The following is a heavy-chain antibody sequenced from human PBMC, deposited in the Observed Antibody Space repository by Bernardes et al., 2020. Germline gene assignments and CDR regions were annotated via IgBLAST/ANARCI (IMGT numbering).Heavy chain of an antibody. CDR2: INHSGST. V-gene: IGHV4-34*01. CDR1: GGSFSGYY. CDR3: ASSADDFWSGYYPALYYYGMDV. Sequence: SETLSLTCAVYGGSFSGYYWSWIRQPPGKGLEWIGEINHSGSTNYNPSLKSRVTISVDTSKNQFSLKLSSVTAADTAVYYCASSADDFWSGYYPALYYYGMDVWGKGTTVTVSS. J-gene: IGHJ6*04. D-gene: IGHD3-3*01.